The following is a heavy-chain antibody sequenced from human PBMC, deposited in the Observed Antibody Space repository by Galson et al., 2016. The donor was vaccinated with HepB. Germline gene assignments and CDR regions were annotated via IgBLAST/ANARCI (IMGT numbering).Heavy chain of an antibody. J-gene: IGHJ5*02. CDR1: GDIITNYG. D-gene: IGHD6-6*01. V-gene: IGHV1-18*01. CDR3: AIQKQHLVGDFWFDP. CDR2: ISAYNGNT. Sequence: SVKVSCKASGDIITNYGISWVRQAPGQGLEWMGWISAYNGNTTYRDKLQGRLTMTKDTSTNTAYMELRRLASDDTAVYYWAIQKQHLVGDFWFDPWGQGTLVTVSS.